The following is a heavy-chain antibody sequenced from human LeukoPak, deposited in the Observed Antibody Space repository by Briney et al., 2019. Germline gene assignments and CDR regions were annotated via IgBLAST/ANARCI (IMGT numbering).Heavy chain of an antibody. CDR3: ARLIFGVDLYYYYYYMDV. V-gene: IGHV4-34*01. D-gene: IGHD3-3*01. Sequence: PSETLSLTCAVYGGSFSGYYWSWIRQPPGKGLEWIGEINHSGSTNYNPSLKSRVTISVDTSKDQFSLKLSSVTAADTAVYYCARLIFGVDLYYYYYYMDVWGKGTTVTVSS. CDR1: GGSFSGYY. CDR2: INHSGST. J-gene: IGHJ6*03.